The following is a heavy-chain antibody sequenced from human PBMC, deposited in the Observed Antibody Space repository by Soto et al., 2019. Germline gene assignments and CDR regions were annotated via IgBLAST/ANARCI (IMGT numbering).Heavy chain of an antibody. Sequence: QVQLVASGGGVVQPGRSLRLSCAASGFTFSSYGMHWVRQAPGKGLEWVAVISYDGSNKYYADSVKGRFTISRDNSKNTLYLQMNSLRAEDTAVYYCAKGVRGGDYWGQGTLVTVSS. CDR1: GFTFSSYG. D-gene: IGHD3-10*01. J-gene: IGHJ4*02. CDR3: AKGVRGGDY. V-gene: IGHV3-30*18. CDR2: ISYDGSNK.